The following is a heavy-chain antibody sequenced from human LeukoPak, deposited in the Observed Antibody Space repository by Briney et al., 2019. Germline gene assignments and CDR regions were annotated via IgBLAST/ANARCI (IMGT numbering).Heavy chain of an antibody. D-gene: IGHD2-2*01. V-gene: IGHV4-30-2*01. CDR1: GGSISSGGYS. CDR3: ARAVPANWFDP. J-gene: IGHJ5*02. CDR2: IYHSGST. Sequence: SETLSLTCAVSGGSISSGGYSWSWIRQPPGKGLEWIGYIYHSGSTYYNPSLKSRVTISVDRSKNQFSLKLSSVTAADTAVYYCARAVPANWFDPWGQGTLVTVSS.